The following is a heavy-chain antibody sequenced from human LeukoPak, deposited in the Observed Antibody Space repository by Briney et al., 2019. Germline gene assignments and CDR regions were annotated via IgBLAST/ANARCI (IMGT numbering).Heavy chain of an antibody. V-gene: IGHV3-20*04. CDR1: GFTFDDYG. J-gene: IGHJ4*02. CDR2: INWNGGSI. Sequence: GGSLRLSCAVSGFTFDDYGMSWVRQAPGKGLKWVSGINWNGGSIGYADSVKGRFTISRDNVKNSLYLQMNSLRAEDTALYYCARGRITFDFWGQGTLVTVSS. CDR3: ARGRITFDF. D-gene: IGHD5-24*01.